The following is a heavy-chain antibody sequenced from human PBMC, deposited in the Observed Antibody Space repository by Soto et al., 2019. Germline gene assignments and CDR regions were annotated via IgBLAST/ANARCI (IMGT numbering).Heavy chain of an antibody. V-gene: IGHV1-3*01. CDR1: EYTFTSYT. CDR3: ARELQGLYYFDY. D-gene: IGHD4-4*01. J-gene: IGHJ4*02. CDR2: INGGNGNT. Sequence: ASVKVSCKASEYTFTSYTMHWVRQAPGQRLEWMGWINGGNGNTKYSQRFQGRVTITRDTSASTAYMELSSLRSDDTAVYYCARELQGLYYFDYWGQGTLVTVSS.